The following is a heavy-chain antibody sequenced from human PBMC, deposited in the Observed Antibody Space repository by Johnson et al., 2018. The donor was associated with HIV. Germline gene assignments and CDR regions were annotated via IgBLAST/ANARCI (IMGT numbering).Heavy chain of an antibody. Sequence: VQLVESGGGVVQPGGSLRLSCAASGFSFSNYGTHWVRQAPGKGLEWVKGLEWVAFIQYDGSNEYYADSVKGRFTISRDNSRNTLYLQMNSLRAEDTAVYYCARDKDVWVSFGGVKDAFDIWGQGTLVAVSS. D-gene: IGHD3-16*01. CDR1: GFSFSNYG. CDR2: IQYDGSNE. CDR3: ARDKDVWVSFGGVKDAFDI. V-gene: IGHV3-30*02. J-gene: IGHJ3*02.